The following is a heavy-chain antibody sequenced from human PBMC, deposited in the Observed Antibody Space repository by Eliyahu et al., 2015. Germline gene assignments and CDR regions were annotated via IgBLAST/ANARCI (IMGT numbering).Heavy chain of an antibody. D-gene: IGHD3-10*01. Sequence: QVQLQQWGAGLLKPSETLSLTCAXYGGSFSGYYWSWIRQPPGKGLEWIGEXNHSGSTNYNPSLKSRVTISVDTSKNQFSLKLSSVTAADTAVYYCARVTITMVRGVINYWGQGTLVTVSS. CDR3: ARVTITMVRGVINY. J-gene: IGHJ4*02. CDR1: GGSFSGYY. V-gene: IGHV4-34*01. CDR2: XNHSGST.